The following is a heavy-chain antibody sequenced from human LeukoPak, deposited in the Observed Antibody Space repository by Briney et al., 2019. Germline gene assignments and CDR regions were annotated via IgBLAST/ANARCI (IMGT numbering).Heavy chain of an antibody. CDR1: GGSISSYY. CDR3: ARQKRVDYGGTGIDY. Sequence: PSETLSLTCTVSGGSISSYYWSWIRQPPGKGLEWIGYIYYSGSTNYNPSLKSRVTISVDTSKNQFSLKLSSVTAADTAVYYCARQKRVDYGGTGIDYWGQGTLVTVSS. J-gene: IGHJ4*02. V-gene: IGHV4-59*08. D-gene: IGHD4-23*01. CDR2: IYYSGST.